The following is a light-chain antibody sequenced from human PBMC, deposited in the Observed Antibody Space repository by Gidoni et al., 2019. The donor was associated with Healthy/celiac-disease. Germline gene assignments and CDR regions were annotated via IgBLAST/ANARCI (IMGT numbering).Light chain of an antibody. J-gene: IGKJ1*01. V-gene: IGKV3-20*01. Sequence: EIVLTPSPGTLSLSPGERATLSCRASQSVSSNHLAWYQQKPGQAPRLLIYGASSRATGLPDRFSGSGSGTDFTLTISRLEPEDLAVYYCQQYGSSPRTFGQGTKVEIQ. CDR1: QSVSSNH. CDR2: GAS. CDR3: QQYGSSPRT.